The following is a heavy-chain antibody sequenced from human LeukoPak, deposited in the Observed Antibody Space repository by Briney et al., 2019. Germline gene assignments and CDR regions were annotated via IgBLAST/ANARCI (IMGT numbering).Heavy chain of an antibody. V-gene: IGHV3-7*01. J-gene: IGHJ4*02. CDR1: GFTFSGYL. CDR2: VKQDGSEK. Sequence: GSLRLSWAASGFTFSGYLMSWVRPAPGKGLEWVANVKQDGSEKFYVDSVKGRFTISRDNAKNSLYLQMNSLRVEDTAVYYCARPTTVGSLFDYWGQGTLVTVSS. D-gene: IGHD4-17*01. CDR3: ARPTTVGSLFDY.